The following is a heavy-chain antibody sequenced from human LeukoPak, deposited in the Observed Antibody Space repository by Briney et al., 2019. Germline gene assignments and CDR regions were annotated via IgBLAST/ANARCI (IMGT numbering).Heavy chain of an antibody. CDR3: ARGYDAFDI. Sequence: PSETLSLTCAVYGGSFSGYYWSWIRQPPGKGLEWIGEINHSGSTNYNPSLKSRVTISVDTSKSQFSLKLSSVTAADTAVYYCARGYDAFDIWGQGTMVTVSS. J-gene: IGHJ3*02. CDR1: GGSFSGYY. V-gene: IGHV4-34*01. CDR2: INHSGST.